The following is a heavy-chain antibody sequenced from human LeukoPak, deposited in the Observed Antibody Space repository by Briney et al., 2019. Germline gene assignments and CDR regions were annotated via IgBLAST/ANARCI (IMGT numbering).Heavy chain of an antibody. V-gene: IGHV3-53*01. CDR3: ARAYDFWSGPGGY. J-gene: IGHJ4*02. CDR2: IYSGGST. CDR1: GFTVSSNY. Sequence: GGSLRLSCAASGFTVSSNYMSWVRQAPGKGLEWVSVIYSGGSTYYADSVKGRFTIFRDNAKNSLYLQMNSLRAEDTAVYYCARAYDFWSGPGGYWGQGTLVTVSS. D-gene: IGHD3-3*01.